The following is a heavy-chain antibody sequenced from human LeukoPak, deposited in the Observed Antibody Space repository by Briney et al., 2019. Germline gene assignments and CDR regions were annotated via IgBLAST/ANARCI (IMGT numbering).Heavy chain of an antibody. CDR1: GLTFSSYG. V-gene: IGHV3-30*02. CDR3: AKGYCSSTSCPHYYYYYMDV. J-gene: IGHJ6*03. CDR2: IRYDGSNK. Sequence: GGSLTLSCAVSGLTFSSYGMHWVRQAAGKGLEWVAFIRYDGSNKYYADSVKGRFTISRDNSKNTLYLQMNSLRAEDTAVYYCAKGYCSSTSCPHYYYYYMDVWGKGTTVTVSS. D-gene: IGHD2-2*01.